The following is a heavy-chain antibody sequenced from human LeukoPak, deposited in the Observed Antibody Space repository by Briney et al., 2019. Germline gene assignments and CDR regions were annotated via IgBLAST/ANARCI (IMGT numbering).Heavy chain of an antibody. D-gene: IGHD4-17*01. J-gene: IGHJ5*02. CDR1: GGSFSGYY. CDR3: ARATYMTTVTAGENWFDP. V-gene: IGHV4-34*01. Sequence: SETLSLTCAVYGGSFSGYYWSWIRQPPGKGLEWIGEINQSGSTNYYPSLKSRVTISVGTSKNQFSLKLGSVPAADTPVYYCARATYMTTVTAGENWFDPWGQGTLVTVSS. CDR2: INQSGST.